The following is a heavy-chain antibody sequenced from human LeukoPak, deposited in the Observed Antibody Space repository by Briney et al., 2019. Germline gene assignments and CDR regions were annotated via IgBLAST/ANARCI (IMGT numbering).Heavy chain of an antibody. CDR2: INPNSGGT. CDR1: GYTFTGYY. J-gene: IGHJ5*02. Sequence: ASVKVSCKASGYTFTGYYMHWVRQAPGQGLEWMGWINPNSGGTNYAQKFQGRVTMTRDTSISTAYMELSRLRSDDTAVYYCARGGKYSSSWDWFDPWGQGTLVTVSS. CDR3: ARGGKYSSSWDWFDP. D-gene: IGHD6-13*01. V-gene: IGHV1-2*02.